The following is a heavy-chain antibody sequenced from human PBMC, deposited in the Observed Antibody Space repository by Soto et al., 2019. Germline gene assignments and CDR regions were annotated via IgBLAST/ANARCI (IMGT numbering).Heavy chain of an antibody. J-gene: IGHJ4*02. CDR1: GGSFSCYY. D-gene: IGHD3-3*01. CDR3: AREASSDDFWNYFDY. Sequence: SETLSLTCAVYGGSFSCYYWSWIRQPPGKGLEWIGEINHSGSTNYNPSLKSRVTISVDTSKNQFSLKLSSVTAADTAVYYCAREASSDDFWNYFDYWGQGTLVTVSS. CDR2: INHSGST. V-gene: IGHV4-34*01.